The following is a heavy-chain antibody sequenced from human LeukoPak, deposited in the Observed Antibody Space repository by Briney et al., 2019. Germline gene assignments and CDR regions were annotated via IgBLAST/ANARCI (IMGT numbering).Heavy chain of an antibody. J-gene: IGHJ4*02. Sequence: GGSLRLSCAASGLTFSRYAMSWVRQAPGKGLEWVSAISASGGSTYYADSVKGRFTISRDNSKNSLYLQMNSLRTEDTALYYCAKDSGGYSSSNNHFDYWGQGTLVTVSS. CDR3: AKDSGGYSSSNNHFDY. CDR2: ISASGGST. V-gene: IGHV3-23*01. CDR1: GLTFSRYA. D-gene: IGHD6-13*01.